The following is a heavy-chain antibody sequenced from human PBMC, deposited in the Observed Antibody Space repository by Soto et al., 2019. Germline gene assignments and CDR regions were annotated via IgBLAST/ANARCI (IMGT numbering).Heavy chain of an antibody. Sequence: QITLKESGPPLVRPTRTLTLTCTFSGFSLSTSGVGVGWIRQPPGKALEWLALIYWDDDKRYSPSLKSRLTITKDTSKNQVVLTMTNMDPVDTATYYCAHSRCGGDCLQSYSSHYYYGMDVWGQGTTVTVSS. D-gene: IGHD2-21*02. CDR2: IYWDDDK. CDR3: AHSRCGGDCLQSYSSHYYYGMDV. J-gene: IGHJ6*02. CDR1: GFSLSTSGVG. V-gene: IGHV2-5*02.